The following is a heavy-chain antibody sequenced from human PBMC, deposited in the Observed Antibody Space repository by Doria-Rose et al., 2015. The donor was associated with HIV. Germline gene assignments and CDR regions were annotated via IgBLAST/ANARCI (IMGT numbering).Heavy chain of an antibody. CDR1: GVSLSSPGMG. D-gene: IGHD6-13*01. V-gene: IGHV2-26*01. CDR2: IFSDDER. Sequence: QVTLKESGPVLVEPTETLALTCTVSGVSLSSPGMGVSWIRQPPGKALEWLAIIFSDDERSYKTSLKSRLTIFRGTSKSQVVLTMTDMDPVDTATYYCARIKSSRWYHKYYFDFWGQGTLVIVSA. CDR3: ARIKSSRWYHKYYFDF. J-gene: IGHJ4*02.